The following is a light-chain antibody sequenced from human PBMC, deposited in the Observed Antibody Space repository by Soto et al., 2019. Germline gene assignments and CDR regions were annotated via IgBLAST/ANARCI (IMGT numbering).Light chain of an antibody. CDR3: QQSYSNPT. V-gene: IGKV1-39*01. Sequence: DIQMTQSPSSLSASVGDRVTITCRASQSVSTYLNWYQQKSGKAPKLLIHGTSTLQSGVPLRFSGRGSGTDFRLTIHSLQPEDSGTYYCQQSYSNPTFGQGTKVEIK. J-gene: IGKJ1*01. CDR1: QSVSTY. CDR2: GTS.